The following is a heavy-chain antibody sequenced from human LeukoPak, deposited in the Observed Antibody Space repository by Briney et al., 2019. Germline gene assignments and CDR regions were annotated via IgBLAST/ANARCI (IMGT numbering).Heavy chain of an antibody. V-gene: IGHV1-2*02. CDR2: INPNSGGT. CDR3: ARDRYQGQLPLDY. Sequence: ASVKVSCKASGYTITGYYMHWVRQAPGQGLEWMGWINPNSGGTNYAQKFQGRVTMTRDTSISTAYMELSRLRSDDTAVYYCARDRYQGQLPLDYWGQGTLVTVSS. CDR1: GYTITGYY. J-gene: IGHJ4*02. D-gene: IGHD2-2*01.